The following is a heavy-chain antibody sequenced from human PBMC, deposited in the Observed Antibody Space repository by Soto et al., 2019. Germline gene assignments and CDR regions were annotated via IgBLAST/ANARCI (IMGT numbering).Heavy chain of an antibody. CDR2: INHSGST. V-gene: IGHV4-34*01. CDR1: GGSFSGYY. J-gene: IGHJ5*02. CDR3: ARGHRITIFGVVIIEENNWFDP. Sequence: SETLSLTCAVYGGSFSGYYWSWIRQPPGKGLEWIGEINHSGSTNYNPSLKSRVTISVDTSKNQFSLKLSSVTAADTAVYYCARGHRITIFGVVIIEENNWFDPWGQGTLVT. D-gene: IGHD3-3*01.